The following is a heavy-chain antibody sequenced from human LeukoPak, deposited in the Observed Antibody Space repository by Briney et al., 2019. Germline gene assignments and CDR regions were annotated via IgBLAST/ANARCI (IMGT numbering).Heavy chain of an antibody. CDR1: GGSISSGDYY. CDR3: ARGYYYDSSGDFFDI. V-gene: IGHV4-30-4*08. Sequence: SQTLSLTCTVSGGSISSGDYYWSWIRQPPGKGLEWIGYIYYSGSTYYNPSLKSRVTISVDTSKNQFSLKLSSVTAAAPAVYFCARGYYYDSSGDFFDIWGKGTRATVSS. D-gene: IGHD3-22*01. CDR2: IYYSGST. J-gene: IGHJ3*02.